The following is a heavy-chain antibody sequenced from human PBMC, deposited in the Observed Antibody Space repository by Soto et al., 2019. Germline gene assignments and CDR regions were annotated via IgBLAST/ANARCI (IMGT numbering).Heavy chain of an antibody. Sequence: GGSLRLSCAASGFTFSNYAMTWVRQAPGKGPEWISTVNNGGGGTYYADSVKGRFTISRDNSKNTPYLQVSSLRAEDTAVYYCAKERLGRGIDYWGQGILVTVSS. V-gene: IGHV3-23*01. CDR1: GFTFSNYA. D-gene: IGHD3-10*01. CDR3: AKERLGRGIDY. J-gene: IGHJ4*02. CDR2: VNNGGGGT.